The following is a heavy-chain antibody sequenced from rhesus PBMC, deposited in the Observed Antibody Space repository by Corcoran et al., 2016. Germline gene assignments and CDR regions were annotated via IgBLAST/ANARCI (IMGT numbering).Heavy chain of an antibody. CDR3: AKGLVVDHFDY. CDR1: GFTFSSYW. Sequence: EVQLVESGGGLAKPGGSLRLSCAASGFTFSSYWMNWVRQTPGKGLGWISAINRGGGSTYYADSVNGRFTISRDNSKNPLSLQMNSLRAEDTAVYYGAKGLVVDHFDYWGQGVLVTVSS. J-gene: IGHJ4*01. V-gene: IGHV3S42*01. D-gene: IGHD2-39*02. CDR2: INRGGGST.